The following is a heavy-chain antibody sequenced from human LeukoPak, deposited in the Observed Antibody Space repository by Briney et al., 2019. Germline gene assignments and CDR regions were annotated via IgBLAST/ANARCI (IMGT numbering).Heavy chain of an antibody. CDR2: IYPGDSDT. D-gene: IGHD3-10*01. CDR1: GYSCTSYW. J-gene: IGHJ4*02. CDR3: ARLPGATGYFDY. V-gene: IGHV5-51*01. Sequence: GESLKISCKGSGYSCTSYWIGWVRQMPGKGLEWMGIIYPGDSDTRYSPSFQGQVTISAEQSISTAYLQWSSLKASDPAMYYCARLPGATGYFDYWGQGTLVTVSS.